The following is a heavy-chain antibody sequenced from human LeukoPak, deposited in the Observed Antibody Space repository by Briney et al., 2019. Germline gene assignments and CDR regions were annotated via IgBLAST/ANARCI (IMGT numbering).Heavy chain of an antibody. V-gene: IGHV3-48*03. CDR2: ISSSGSPI. J-gene: IGHJ4*02. CDR3: ARDGWVDY. Sequence: GSLRLSCTASGFTFSSYEMNWVRQAPGKGLEWVSDISSSGSPIYYADSVKGRFTVSRDNAKNSLYLQMSSLRAEDTAVYYCARDGWVDYWGLGTLVTVSS. CDR1: GFTFSSYE. D-gene: IGHD6-19*01.